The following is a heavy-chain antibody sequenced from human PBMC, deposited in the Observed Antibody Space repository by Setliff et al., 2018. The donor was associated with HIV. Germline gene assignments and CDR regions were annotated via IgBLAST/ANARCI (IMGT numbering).Heavy chain of an antibody. CDR2: IYFNGIT. J-gene: IGHJ4*02. CDR3: VAVVQDDLGVVLFDY. CDR1: GDSVSSRSYY. V-gene: IGHV4-39*01. D-gene: IGHD3-3*01. Sequence: SETLSLTCSVSGDSVSSRSYYWGWIRQSPGKGLEWIGSIYFNGITRDNPSLKSRVTTSVDTSKNQFSLKLSSVTAADTAIYYCVAVVQDDLGVVLFDYWGQGTLVTSPQ.